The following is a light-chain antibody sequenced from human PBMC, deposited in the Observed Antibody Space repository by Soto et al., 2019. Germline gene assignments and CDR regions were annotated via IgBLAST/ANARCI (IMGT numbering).Light chain of an antibody. CDR1: HAVTNNF. CDR3: QQYGTSPGT. Sequence: EIVLTQSPGTLPLSPGERATLSCRASHAVTNNFLAWYQQKPGQAPRLVIYGASSRPAGIPDRFSGSGAGTDFTLSISRLEPEDFAVYFCQQYGTSPGTFGQGTKLEIK. J-gene: IGKJ2*01. V-gene: IGKV3-20*01. CDR2: GAS.